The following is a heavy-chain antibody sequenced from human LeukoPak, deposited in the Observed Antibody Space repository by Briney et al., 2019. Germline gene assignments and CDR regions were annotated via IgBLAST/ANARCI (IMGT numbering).Heavy chain of an antibody. CDR1: GYTLTELS. CDR2: FDPEDSET. V-gene: IGHV1-24*01. D-gene: IGHD5-18*01. CDR3: ATSDTAMVRDAFDI. J-gene: IGHJ3*02. Sequence: ASVKVSCTVSGYTLTELSMHWVRQAPGKGLEWMGGFDPEDSETNYAQKFQGRVTMTEDTSTDTAYMELSSLRSEDTAVYYCATSDTAMVRDAFDIWGQGTMVTVSS.